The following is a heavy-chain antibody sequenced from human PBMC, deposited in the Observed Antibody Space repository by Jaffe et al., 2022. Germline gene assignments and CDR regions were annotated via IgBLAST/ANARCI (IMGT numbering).Heavy chain of an antibody. CDR1: GFSLSTSGMC. J-gene: IGHJ4*02. Sequence: QVTLRESGPALVKPTQTLTLTCTFSGFSLSTSGMCVSWVRQPPGKALEWLALIDWDDDKYYSTSLKTRLTISKDTSKNQVVLTMTNMDPVDTATYYCARIRTGYSSGWYPFDYWGQGTLVTVSS. CDR3: ARIRTGYSSGWYPFDY. D-gene: IGHD6-19*01. V-gene: IGHV2-70*20. CDR2: IDWDDDK.